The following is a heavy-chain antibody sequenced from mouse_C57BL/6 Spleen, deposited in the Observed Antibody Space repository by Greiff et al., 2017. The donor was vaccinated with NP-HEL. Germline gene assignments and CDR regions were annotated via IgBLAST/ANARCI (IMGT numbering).Heavy chain of an antibody. V-gene: IGHV1-64*01. CDR2: IYPNSGST. CDR3: ASEGTYYIGLAY. D-gene: IGHD2-12*01. J-gene: IGHJ3*01. CDR1: GYTFTSYW. Sequence: QVQLQQPGAELVKPGASVKLSCKASGYTFTSYWMHWVKQRPGQGLEWIGMIYPNSGSTNYNEKFKSKATLTVDKSSSTAYMQLSSLTSEDSAVYYCASEGTYYIGLAYWGQGTLVTVSA.